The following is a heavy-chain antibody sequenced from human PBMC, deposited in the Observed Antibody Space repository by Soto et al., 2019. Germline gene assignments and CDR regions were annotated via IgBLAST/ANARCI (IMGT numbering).Heavy chain of an antibody. V-gene: IGHV3-21*01. CDR2: ISSSSSYI. CDR3: ARERGELPPPDY. CDR1: GFTFSSYS. J-gene: IGHJ4*02. D-gene: IGHD1-26*01. Sequence: GGSLRLSCAASGFTFSSYSMNWVRQAPGKGLEWVSSISSSSSYIYYADSVKGRFTISRDNAKNSLYLQMNSLRAEDTAVYYCARERGELPPPDYWGQGALVTVSS.